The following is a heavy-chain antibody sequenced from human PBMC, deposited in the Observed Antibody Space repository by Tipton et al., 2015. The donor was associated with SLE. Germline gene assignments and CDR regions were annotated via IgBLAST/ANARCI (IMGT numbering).Heavy chain of an antibody. CDR1: GFTFSSYA. J-gene: IGHJ3*02. CDR2: ISGSGTTT. D-gene: IGHD2-15*01. CDR3: AVVVVAARGAFDI. Sequence: SLRLSCAASGFTFSSYAMTWVRQAPGKGLEWVSGISGSGTTTYYADSVKGRFTISRDNSKNTLYLQMNSLRAEDTAVYYCAVVVVAARGAFDIWGQGTMVTVSS. V-gene: IGHV3-23*01.